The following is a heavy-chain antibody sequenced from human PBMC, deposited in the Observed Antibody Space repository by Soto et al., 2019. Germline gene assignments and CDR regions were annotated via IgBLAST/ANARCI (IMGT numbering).Heavy chain of an antibody. J-gene: IGHJ4*02. CDR1: GGSIGRSSYY. CDR3: ARDYSSSWYANSDY. V-gene: IGHV4-39*02. CDR2: IYYSGST. Sequence: SETLSLPCTVAGGSIGRSSYYWGCIRQPTGKGLEWIGSIYYSGSTYYNPSLKSRVTISVDTSKNQFSLKLSSVTAADTAVSYCARDYSSSWYANSDYWGQGTLVTVXS. D-gene: IGHD6-13*01.